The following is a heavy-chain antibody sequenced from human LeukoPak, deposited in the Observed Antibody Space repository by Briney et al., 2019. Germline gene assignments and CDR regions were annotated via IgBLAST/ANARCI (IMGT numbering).Heavy chain of an antibody. J-gene: IGHJ4*02. CDR3: ATAAGGVWELLSH. V-gene: IGHV1-24*01. D-gene: IGHD1-26*01. CDR2: FDPEDGET. Sequence: APVKVSCKVSGYTLTELSMHWVRQAPGKGLEWMGGFDPEDGETIYAQKFQGRVTMTEDTSTDTAYMELSSLRSEDTAVYYCATAAGGVWELLSHWGQGTLVTVSS. CDR1: GYTLTELS.